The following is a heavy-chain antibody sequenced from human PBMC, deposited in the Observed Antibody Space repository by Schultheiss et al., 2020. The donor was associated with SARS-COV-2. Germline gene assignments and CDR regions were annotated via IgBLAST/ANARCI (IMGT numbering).Heavy chain of an antibody. CDR1: GFTFSSYA. D-gene: IGHD2-2*01. CDR3: ARDDLGYCSSTSCPPPAY. Sequence: GGSLRLSCAASGFTFSSYAMRWVRQAPGKGLEWVSAISGSGGSTYYADSVKGRFTISRDNSKNTLYLQMNSLRAEDTAVYYCARDDLGYCSSTSCPPPAYWGQGTLVTVSS. V-gene: IGHV3-23*01. J-gene: IGHJ4*02. CDR2: ISGSGGST.